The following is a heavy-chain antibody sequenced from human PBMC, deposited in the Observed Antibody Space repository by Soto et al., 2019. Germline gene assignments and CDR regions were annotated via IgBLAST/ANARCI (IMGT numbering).Heavy chain of an antibody. CDR1: GFTFSSYG. D-gene: IGHD3-10*01. CDR2: ISYDGSNK. V-gene: IGHV3-30*18. J-gene: IGHJ4*02. CDR3: AKGRMVRGVIMYFDY. Sequence: LRLSCAASGFTFSSYGMHWVRQAPGKGLEWVAVISYDGSNKYYADSVKGRFTISRDNSKNTLYLQMNSLRAEDTAVYYCAKGRMVRGVIMYFDYWGQGTLVTVSS.